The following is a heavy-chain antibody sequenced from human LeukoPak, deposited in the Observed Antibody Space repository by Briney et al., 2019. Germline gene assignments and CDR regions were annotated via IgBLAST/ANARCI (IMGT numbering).Heavy chain of an antibody. CDR1: GYTFNVYY. V-gene: IGHV1-2*02. CDR2: INPNSGGT. Sequence: ASVKVSCKASGYTFNVYYIHWVRQAPGQGLEWMGWINPNSGGTNFAQKFQGRVTLTRDTSNSTVYMELSRVTSDDTAVYYCARDQGGGASDFDYWVQGTLATVPS. CDR3: ARDQGGGASDFDY. J-gene: IGHJ4*02. D-gene: IGHD1-26*01.